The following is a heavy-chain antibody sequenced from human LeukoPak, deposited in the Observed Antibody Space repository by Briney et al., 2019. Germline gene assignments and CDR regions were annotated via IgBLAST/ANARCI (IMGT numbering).Heavy chain of an antibody. J-gene: IGHJ4*02. CDR3: ARLYGDYPTGPFDY. Sequence: GESLEISCNGSGYRFTTDWIGWVRQLPGKGLEWMGIIYPSDSDTRYSPSFQGQVTISADKSISTAYLQWSSLKASDTAVYYCARLYGDYPTGPFDYWGQGTLVTVSS. CDR1: GYRFTTDW. CDR2: IYPSDSDT. D-gene: IGHD4-17*01. V-gene: IGHV5-51*01.